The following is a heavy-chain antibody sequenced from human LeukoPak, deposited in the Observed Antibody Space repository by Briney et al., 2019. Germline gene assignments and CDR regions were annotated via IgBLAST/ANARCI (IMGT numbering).Heavy chain of an antibody. V-gene: IGHV3-21*01. Sequence: GGSLRLSCAASGFTFSSLNMNWVRQAPGKGLEWVSCISSSSSYIFYADSVKGRFTISRDNAKNSLYLQMNSLRAEDTAVYYCAREGTGIAVAGTPFHFDYWGQGTLVTVSS. CDR3: AREGTGIAVAGTPFHFDY. D-gene: IGHD6-19*01. CDR1: GFTFSSLN. J-gene: IGHJ4*02. CDR2: ISSSSSYI.